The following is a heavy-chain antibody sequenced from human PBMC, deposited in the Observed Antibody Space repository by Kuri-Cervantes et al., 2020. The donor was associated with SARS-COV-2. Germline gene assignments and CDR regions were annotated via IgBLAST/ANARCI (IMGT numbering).Heavy chain of an antibody. D-gene: IGHD4-17*01. V-gene: IGHV3-9*01. CDR3: ARDGLYGDYSY. CDR1: GFTFSSYS. CDR2: ISWNSGSI. J-gene: IGHJ4*02. Sequence: SLKISCAASGFTFSSYSMNWVRQAPGRGLEWVSGISWNSGSIGYADSVKGRFTISRDNAKNTLYLQMNSLRAEDTAVYYCARDGLYGDYSYWGQGTLVTVSS.